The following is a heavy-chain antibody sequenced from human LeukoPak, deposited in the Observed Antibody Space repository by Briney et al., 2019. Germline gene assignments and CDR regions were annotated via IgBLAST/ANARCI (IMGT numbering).Heavy chain of an antibody. CDR3: ARQDDYGDYGY. D-gene: IGHD4-17*01. CDR2: IYYSGST. J-gene: IGHJ4*02. Sequence: SETLSLTCTVSGGSISSSSYYWGWIRQPPGKGLEWIGSIYYSGSTYYNPSLKSRVTISVDTSKNQFSLKLSSVTAADTAVYYCARQDDYGDYGYWGQGALVTVSS. CDR1: GGSISSSSYY. V-gene: IGHV4-39*01.